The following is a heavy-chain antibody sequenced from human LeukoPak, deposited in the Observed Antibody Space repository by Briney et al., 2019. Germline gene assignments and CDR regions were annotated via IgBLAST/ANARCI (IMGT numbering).Heavy chain of an antibody. V-gene: IGHV3-23*01. Sequence: GGSLRLSCTASGFAFRSYATSWVRQAPGKGLEWVSTISGSGTGTDYADSVKGRFTVSRDNSKNTLYLQMNSLRAEDTAVYYCAREGLGYYFDYWGQGTLVTVSS. CDR1: GFAFRSYA. CDR3: AREGLGYYFDY. CDR2: ISGSGTGT. J-gene: IGHJ4*02. D-gene: IGHD6-19*01.